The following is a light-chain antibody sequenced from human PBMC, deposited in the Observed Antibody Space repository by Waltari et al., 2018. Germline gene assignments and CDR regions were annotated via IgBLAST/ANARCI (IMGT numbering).Light chain of an antibody. J-gene: IGLJ3*02. V-gene: IGLV2-14*01. Sequence: QSALTQPASVSGSPGQSITIPCTGTSSDVGFYNYVSWYQQHPGKAPKPMIYDVSELPSGVTNRFSGSKSGNTAFLTISGLQAEDEADYYCNSYTGSSSWVFGGGTKLTVL. CDR3: NSYTGSSSWV. CDR1: SSDVGFYNY. CDR2: DVS.